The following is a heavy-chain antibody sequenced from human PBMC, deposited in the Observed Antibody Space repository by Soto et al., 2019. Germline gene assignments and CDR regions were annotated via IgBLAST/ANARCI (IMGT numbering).Heavy chain of an antibody. Sequence: EVQLLESGGGLVQPGGSLRLSCAASGFTFSNYAMSWVRQAPGKGLEWVSTISGSGVSTYYADSVKGRFTISRDNSTNPLFLQMDSLRAEDTAVYYCAKGGRWLPRDYWGQGTLVTVSS. V-gene: IGHV3-23*01. J-gene: IGHJ4*02. CDR2: ISGSGVST. D-gene: IGHD5-12*01. CDR1: GFTFSNYA. CDR3: AKGGRWLPRDY.